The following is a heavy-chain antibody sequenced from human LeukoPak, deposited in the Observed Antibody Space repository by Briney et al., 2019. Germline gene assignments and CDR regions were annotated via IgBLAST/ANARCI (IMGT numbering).Heavy chain of an antibody. CDR2: ISGSGGST. Sequence: EGSLRLSCAASGFTFSSYAMSWVRQAPGKGLEWVSAISGSGGSTYYADSVKGRFTISRDNSKNTLYLQMNSLRAEDTAVYYCAKARGRADGKFDYWGQGTLVTVSS. CDR1: GFTFSSYA. CDR3: AKARGRADGKFDY. V-gene: IGHV3-23*01. J-gene: IGHJ4*02. D-gene: IGHD1-14*01.